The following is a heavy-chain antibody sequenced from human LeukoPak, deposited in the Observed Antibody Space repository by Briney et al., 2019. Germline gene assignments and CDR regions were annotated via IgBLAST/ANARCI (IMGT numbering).Heavy chain of an antibody. CDR3: ARGWGDGSGSYYHPASDY. Sequence: GGSLRLSCAASGFTFSSYWMSWVRQAPGKGLEWVANIKQDGSEKYYVDSVKGRFTISRDNAKNSLYLQMNSLRAEDTAVYYCARGWGDGSGSYYHPASDYWGQGTLVTVSS. V-gene: IGHV3-7*01. D-gene: IGHD1-26*01. J-gene: IGHJ4*02. CDR1: GFTFSSYW. CDR2: IKQDGSEK.